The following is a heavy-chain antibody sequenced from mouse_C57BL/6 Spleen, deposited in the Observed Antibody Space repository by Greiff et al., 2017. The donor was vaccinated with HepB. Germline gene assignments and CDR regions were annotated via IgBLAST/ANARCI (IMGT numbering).Heavy chain of an antibody. CDR1: GYTFTSYW. D-gene: IGHD1-1*01. J-gene: IGHJ1*03. CDR2: IDPSDSYT. Sequence: QVQLQQPGAELVKPGASVKLSCKASGYTFTSYWMQWVKQRPGQGLEWIGEIDPSDSYTNYNQKFKGKATLTVDTSSSPAYMQLSSLTSEDSAVYYCARGNYYGSSYGWYFDVWGTGTTVTVSS. V-gene: IGHV1-50*01. CDR3: ARGNYYGSSYGWYFDV.